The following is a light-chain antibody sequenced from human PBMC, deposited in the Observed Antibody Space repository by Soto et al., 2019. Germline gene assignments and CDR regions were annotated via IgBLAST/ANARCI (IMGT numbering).Light chain of an antibody. CDR2: WAS. CDR3: QQYYSKPLT. V-gene: IGKV4-1*01. CDR1: QSVLFSSNNKNY. Sequence: DIVMTQSPDSLAVSLGERATINCKSSQSVLFSSNNKNYLSWFQQKVGQPPKLLIYWASTRESGVPDRFSGSGSWTSFSLTISRLQAEYVAVYFCQQYYSKPLTFGGGTKVEIK. J-gene: IGKJ4*01.